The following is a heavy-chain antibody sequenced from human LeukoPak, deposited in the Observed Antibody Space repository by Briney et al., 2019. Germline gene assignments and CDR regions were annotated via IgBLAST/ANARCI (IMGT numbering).Heavy chain of an antibody. CDR1: GGSISTYY. J-gene: IGHJ4*02. V-gene: IGHV4-59*01. CDR2: IYYSGST. Sequence: SETLSLTCTVSGGSISTYYWSWIRQPPGKGLEWIGYIYYSGSTNYNPSLKSRVTISVDTSKNQLSLKLSSVTAADTAVYYCARGRDYYDSSGYFDYWGQGTLVTVSS. CDR3: ARGRDYYDSSGYFDY. D-gene: IGHD3-22*01.